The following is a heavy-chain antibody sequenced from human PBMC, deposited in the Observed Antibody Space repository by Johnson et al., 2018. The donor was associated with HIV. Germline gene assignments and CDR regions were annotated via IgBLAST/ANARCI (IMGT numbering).Heavy chain of an antibody. CDR1: GFTFDDYG. CDR2: INWNGGST. D-gene: IGHD6-19*01. CDR3: ARGGVGGWDHDAFDI. V-gene: IGHV3-20*04. Sequence: VQLVESGGGVVRPGGSLRLSCAASGFTFDDYGMSWVRQAPGKGPEWVSGINWNGGSTGYADSAKGRFTISRDNAKNSLYLQMNSLRAEDTALYYCARGGVGGWDHDAFDIWGQGTMVTVSS. J-gene: IGHJ3*02.